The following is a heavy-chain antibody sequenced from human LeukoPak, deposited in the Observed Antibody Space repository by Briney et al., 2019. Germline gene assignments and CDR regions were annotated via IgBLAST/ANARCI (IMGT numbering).Heavy chain of an antibody. CDR1: GGSRRRMYYF. V-gene: IGHV4-39*01. Sequence: PSVTLSLIRAGTGGSRRRMYYFWGCIPQQQGKGLECIGSIYYSGTTYYNPSLKSRVTISVDTSNNQFSLKLGSVTAADTAVYYCARRRYPGYSSGLFDYWGQGTLVTVSS. CDR3: ARRRYPGYSSGLFDY. CDR2: IYYSGTT. J-gene: IGHJ4*02. D-gene: IGHD6-19*01.